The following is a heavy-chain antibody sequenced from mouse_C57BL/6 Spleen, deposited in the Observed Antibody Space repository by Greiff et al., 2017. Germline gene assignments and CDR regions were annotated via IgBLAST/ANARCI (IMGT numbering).Heavy chain of an antibody. CDR2: IDPSDSYT. CDR1: GYTFTSYW. J-gene: IGHJ3*01. D-gene: IGHD3-1*01. CDR3: ARKDLARVSAWFAY. Sequence: QVQLQQPGAELVKPGASVKLSCKASGYTFTSYWMQWVKQRPGQGLEWIGEIDPSDSYTNYNPKFKGKATLTVDTSSSTAYMQLSSLTSEDSAVYYCARKDLARVSAWFAYWGQGTLVTVSA. V-gene: IGHV1-50*01.